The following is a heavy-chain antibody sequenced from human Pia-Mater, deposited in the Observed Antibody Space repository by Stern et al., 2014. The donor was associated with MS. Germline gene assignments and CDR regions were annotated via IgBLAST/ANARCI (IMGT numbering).Heavy chain of an antibody. CDR2: IIPIFGTA. Sequence: QVQLVQSGAEVKKPGSSVKVSCKASGGTFNVYAINWLRIPPAQGLEGMGGIIPIFGTANYAQKFQGRVTITADESTRTSSMQLSSLRYDDTAVYYCARDGRHTDNYGLDVWGQGTTVTVSS. CDR3: ARDGRHTDNYGLDV. J-gene: IGHJ6*02. V-gene: IGHV1-69*01. D-gene: IGHD3-9*01. CDR1: GGTFNVYA.